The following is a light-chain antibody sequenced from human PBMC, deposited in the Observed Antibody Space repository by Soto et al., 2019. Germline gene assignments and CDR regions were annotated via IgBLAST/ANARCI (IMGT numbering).Light chain of an antibody. V-gene: IGKV1-5*01. CDR2: DAS. Sequence: DIQMTQSPSTLSASVGDRVTITCRASQSISSWLAWYQQKPGKAPKLLIYDASSLESGVPSRFSGSGSGTEFTLTISSLQPDDFATYYCQQYNSYSPSTFGQGTKLQLK. CDR3: QQYNSYSPST. CDR1: QSISSW. J-gene: IGKJ2*01.